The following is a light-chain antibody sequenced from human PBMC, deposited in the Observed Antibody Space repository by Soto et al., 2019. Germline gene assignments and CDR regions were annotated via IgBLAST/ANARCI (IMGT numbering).Light chain of an antibody. CDR3: SSYTSSSTKV. CDR1: SSDVGGYNY. CDR2: EVS. Sequence: LTQPASVSGSPGQSITISCTGTSSDVGGYNYVSWYQQHPGKAPKLMIYEVSNRPSGVSNRFSGSKSGNTASLTISGLQAEDEADYYCSSYTSSSTKVFGTGTKVTVL. V-gene: IGLV2-14*01. J-gene: IGLJ1*01.